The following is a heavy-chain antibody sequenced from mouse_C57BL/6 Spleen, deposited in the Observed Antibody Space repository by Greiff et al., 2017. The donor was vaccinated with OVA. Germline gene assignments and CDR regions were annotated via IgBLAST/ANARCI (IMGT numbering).Heavy chain of an antibody. J-gene: IGHJ4*01. D-gene: IGHD2-5*01. CDR2: IWRGGST. CDR3: AKTDYSNYETSYAMDY. CDR1: GFSLTSYG. Sequence: VQLVESGPGLVQPSQSLSITCTVSGFSLTSYGVHWVRQSPGKGLEWLGVIWRGGSTDYNAAFMSRLSITKDNSKSQVFFKMNSLQADDTAIYYCAKTDYSNYETSYAMDYWGQGTSVTVSS. V-gene: IGHV2-5*01.